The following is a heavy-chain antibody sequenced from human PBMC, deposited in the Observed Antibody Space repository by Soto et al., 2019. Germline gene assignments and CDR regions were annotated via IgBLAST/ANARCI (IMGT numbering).Heavy chain of an antibody. Sequence: QVQLQESGPGLVKPSQTLSLTCTVSGGSISSGGYYWSWIRQHPGKGLEWIGYIYYSGSTYYNPSLKSRGTISVDTSKNQFSLKLSSVTAADTAVYYCARDGGNSYGYGNNYGEWTFDYWGQGTLVTVSS. CDR2: IYYSGST. D-gene: IGHD5-18*01. CDR1: GGSISSGGYY. CDR3: ARDGGNSYGYGNNYGEWTFDY. J-gene: IGHJ4*02. V-gene: IGHV4-31*03.